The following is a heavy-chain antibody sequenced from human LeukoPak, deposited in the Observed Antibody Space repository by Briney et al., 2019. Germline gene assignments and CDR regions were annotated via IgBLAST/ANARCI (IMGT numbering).Heavy chain of an antibody. D-gene: IGHD1-26*01. Sequence: GGSLRLSCTTSGFTLGDYAMTWVRQAPGKGLEWVGLIRSKSYGGTADYAASLKDRFIILRDDSKSIAYLQVNSLKTEDTAVYYCSRGVVVGATGLSDHWGQGTLVTVSS. CDR3: SRGVVVGATGLSDH. V-gene: IGHV3-49*04. CDR1: GFTLGDYA. J-gene: IGHJ4*02. CDR2: IRSKSYGGTA.